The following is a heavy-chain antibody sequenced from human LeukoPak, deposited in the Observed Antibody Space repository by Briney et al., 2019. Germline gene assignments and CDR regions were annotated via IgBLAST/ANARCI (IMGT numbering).Heavy chain of an antibody. Sequence: PGGSLRLSCAASRFTFSSYSMNWVRQAPGKGLEWVSSISSSSSYIYYADSVKGRFTISRDNAKNSLYLQMNSLRAEDTAVYYCAREYYYDSSAWGAFDIWGQGTMVTVSS. D-gene: IGHD3-22*01. V-gene: IGHV3-21*01. J-gene: IGHJ3*02. CDR2: ISSSSSYI. CDR1: RFTFSSYS. CDR3: AREYYYDSSAWGAFDI.